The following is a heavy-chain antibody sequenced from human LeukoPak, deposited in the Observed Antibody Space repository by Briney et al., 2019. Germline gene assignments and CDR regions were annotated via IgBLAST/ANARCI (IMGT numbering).Heavy chain of an antibody. V-gene: IGHV4-34*01. Sequence: SETLSLTCAVYGGSFSGYYWSWIRQPPGKGLEWFGEINHSGSTNYNPSLKSRVTISVDTSKNQFSLKLSSVTAADTAVYYCARGYYYDSSGYYYYFDYWGQGTLVTVSS. CDR2: INHSGST. CDR1: GGSFSGYY. J-gene: IGHJ4*02. CDR3: ARGYYYDSSGYYYYFDY. D-gene: IGHD3-22*01.